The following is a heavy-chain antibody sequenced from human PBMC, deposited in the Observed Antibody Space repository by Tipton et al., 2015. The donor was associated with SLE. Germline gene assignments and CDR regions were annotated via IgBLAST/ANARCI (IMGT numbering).Heavy chain of an antibody. CDR2: ISSSSSTI. Sequence: SLRLSCAASGFTFSSYSMNWVRQAPGKGLEWVSYISSSSSTIYYADSVKGRFTISRDNAKNSLYLQMNSLRAEDTALHYCAKDINGVAATLDIWGQGTMVTVSS. J-gene: IGHJ3*02. V-gene: IGHV3-48*04. CDR1: GFTFSSYS. CDR3: AKDINGVAATLDI. D-gene: IGHD2-15*01.